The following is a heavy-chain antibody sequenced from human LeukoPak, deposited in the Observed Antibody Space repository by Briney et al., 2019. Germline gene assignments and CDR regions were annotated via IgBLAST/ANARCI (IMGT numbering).Heavy chain of an antibody. Sequence: SVKVSCKASGGTFSSYAISWVRQAPGQGLEWMGGIIPIFGTANHAQKFQGRVTITADESTSTAYMELSSLRSEDTAVYYCARGRYSRIFYYYHMDVWGKGTTVTVSS. J-gene: IGHJ6*03. V-gene: IGHV1-69*13. CDR2: IIPIFGTA. CDR3: ARGRYSRIFYYYHMDV. D-gene: IGHD6-13*01. CDR1: GGTFSSYA.